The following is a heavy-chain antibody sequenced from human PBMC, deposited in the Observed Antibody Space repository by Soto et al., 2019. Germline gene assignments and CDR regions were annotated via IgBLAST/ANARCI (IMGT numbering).Heavy chain of an antibody. CDR2: IVVGSGNT. CDR3: AAVHCSSTSCHISDAFDI. Sequence: SVKVSCKASGFTFTSSAVQWVRQARGQRLEWIGWIVVGSGNTNYAQKFQERVTTTRDMSTSTAYMELSSLRSEDTAVYYCAAVHCSSTSCHISDAFDIWGQGTMVTVSS. CDR1: GFTFTSSA. D-gene: IGHD2-2*02. V-gene: IGHV1-58*01. J-gene: IGHJ3*02.